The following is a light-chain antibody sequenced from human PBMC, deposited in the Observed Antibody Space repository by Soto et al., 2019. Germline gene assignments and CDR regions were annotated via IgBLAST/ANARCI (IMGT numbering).Light chain of an antibody. V-gene: IGKV3-20*01. CDR3: QQYGDSPLIT. CDR2: GAS. CDR1: QSVSNNY. Sequence: EIVLTQSPGTLSLSPGERATLSCRASQSVSNNYLAWYQQKPSQAPRLLIYGASSRATGIPDRFSGSGSGTDFTLTISRLEPEDFAVYYCQQYGDSPLITFGQGTRLEV. J-gene: IGKJ5*01.